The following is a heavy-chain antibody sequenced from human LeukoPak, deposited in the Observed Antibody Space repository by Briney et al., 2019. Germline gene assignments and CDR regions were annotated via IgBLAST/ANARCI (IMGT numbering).Heavy chain of an antibody. CDR1: GYTFTGYY. V-gene: IGHV1-2*02. Sequence: ASVKVSCKASGYTFTGYYMHWVRQAPGQGLEWMGWINPNSGGTNYAQKFQGRVTMTRDTSISTAYMELSRLRSDDTAVYYCARDDIDGSGSYGPSWFDPWGQGTLVTVSS. CDR2: INPNSGGT. J-gene: IGHJ5*02. D-gene: IGHD3-10*01. CDR3: ARDDIDGSGSYGPSWFDP.